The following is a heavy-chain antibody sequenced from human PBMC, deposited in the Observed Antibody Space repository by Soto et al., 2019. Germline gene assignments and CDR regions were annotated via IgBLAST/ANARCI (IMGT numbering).Heavy chain of an antibody. CDR2: INPSGTTT. CDR3: ARNKIDSHYYYGMDV. Sequence: XSVKVSCPASGYTFTSYYVHWVRQAPGQGLEWMGIINPSGTTTDYAQKFQGRVTMTRDTSTSTYYMELSSLRSEDTAVYYCARNKIDSHYYYGMDVWGQGTTVTVSS. J-gene: IGHJ6*02. D-gene: IGHD5-18*01. CDR1: GYTFTSYY. V-gene: IGHV1-46*01.